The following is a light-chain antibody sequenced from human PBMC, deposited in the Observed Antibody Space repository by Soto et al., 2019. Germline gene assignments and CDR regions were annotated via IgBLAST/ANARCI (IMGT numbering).Light chain of an antibody. CDR1: QSVSNNY. CDR2: DAS. J-gene: IGKJ4*01. V-gene: IGKV3-20*01. CDR3: QQFSSYPLT. Sequence: EIVFAQAPGTLALSPGERATLSWRGSQSVSNNYLAWYQQKPGQAPRLLIYDASSRATGIPDRFSGGGSGTDFTLTISRLEPEDFAVYYCQQFSSYPLTFGGGTKVDIK.